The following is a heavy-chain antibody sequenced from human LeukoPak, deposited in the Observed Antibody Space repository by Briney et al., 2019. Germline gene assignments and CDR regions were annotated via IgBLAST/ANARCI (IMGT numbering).Heavy chain of an antibody. CDR3: ARIDFYGGNSGY. Sequence: ASVKVSCKASGYTFTSYGISGVRQAPGQGVEWMGWISAYNGNTNYAQKLQGRVTMTTDTSTSTAYMELRSLRSDDTAVYYCARIDFYGGNSGYWGQGTLVTVSS. CDR2: ISAYNGNT. CDR1: GYTFTSYG. D-gene: IGHD4-23*01. V-gene: IGHV1-18*01. J-gene: IGHJ4*02.